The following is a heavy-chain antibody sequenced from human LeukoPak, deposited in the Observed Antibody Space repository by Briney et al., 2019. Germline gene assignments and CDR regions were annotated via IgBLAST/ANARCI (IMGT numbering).Heavy chain of an antibody. D-gene: IGHD3-3*01. V-gene: IGHV1-18*01. CDR3: ARDRGVRYDFWSGYSSFDY. CDR1: GYTFISYG. J-gene: IGHJ4*02. CDR2: ISAYNGNT. Sequence: ASVNVSCKASGYTFISYGISWVRQAPGQGLEWMGWISAYNGNTNYAQKLQGRVTMNTDTSPRTAYMELRSLRSDDTAVYYCARDRGVRYDFWSGYSSFDYWGQRTLVTVSS.